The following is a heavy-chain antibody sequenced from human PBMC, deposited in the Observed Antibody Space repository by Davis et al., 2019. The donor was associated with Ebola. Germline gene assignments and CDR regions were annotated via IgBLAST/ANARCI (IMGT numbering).Heavy chain of an antibody. V-gene: IGHV4-34*01. J-gene: IGHJ6*02. Sequence: PSETLSLTCAVYGGSFSGYYWSWIRQPPGKGLEWIGEINHSGSTNYNPSLKSRVTISVDTSKNQFSLKLSSVTAADTAVYYCARVPYYYDFWSGYYKGHYYYGMDVWGQGTTVTVSS. CDR1: GGSFSGYY. CDR2: INHSGST. D-gene: IGHD3-3*01. CDR3: ARVPYYYDFWSGYYKGHYYYGMDV.